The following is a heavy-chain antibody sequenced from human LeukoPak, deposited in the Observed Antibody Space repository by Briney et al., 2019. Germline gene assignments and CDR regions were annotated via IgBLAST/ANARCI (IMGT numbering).Heavy chain of an antibody. V-gene: IGHV4-39*02. CDR3: AREAMVRGVIGY. CDR1: GGSISSSSYY. D-gene: IGHD3-10*01. J-gene: IGHJ4*02. CDR2: IYYSGST. Sequence: SETLSLTCTVSGGSISSSSYYWGWIRQPPGKGLEWIGSIYYSGSTYYNPSLKSRVTISVDTSKNQFSLKLSSVTAADTAVYYCAREAMVRGVIGYWGQGTLVTVSS.